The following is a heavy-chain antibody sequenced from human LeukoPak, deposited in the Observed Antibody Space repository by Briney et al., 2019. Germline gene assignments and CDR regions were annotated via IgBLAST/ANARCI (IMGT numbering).Heavy chain of an antibody. CDR2: INHSGST. V-gene: IGHV4-34*01. Sequence: NPSETLSLTCAVYGGSFSGYYWSWIRQPPGKGLEWIGEINHSGSTNYNPSLKSRVTISVDTSKNQFSLKLSSVTAADTAVYYCATITTWQWLADYWGQGTLVTVSS. CDR1: GGSFSGYY. D-gene: IGHD6-19*01. J-gene: IGHJ4*02. CDR3: ATITTWQWLADY.